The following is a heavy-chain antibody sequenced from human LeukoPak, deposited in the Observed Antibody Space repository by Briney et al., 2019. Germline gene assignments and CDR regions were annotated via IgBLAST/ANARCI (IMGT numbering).Heavy chain of an antibody. V-gene: IGHV3-23*01. D-gene: IGHD2-21*01. CDR3: ARGRCPTVIIVVPVKPSDH. Sequence: PGGSLRLSCAASGFTLSDYAMTWVRQAPGKGLEWVASIVGTSGTTYYADSVKGRFTISRDSSKNTVFLQMSSLRPDDTAVYLCARGRCPTVIIVVPVKPSDHWGQGSLVTVSS. J-gene: IGHJ5*02. CDR2: IVGTSGTT. CDR1: GFTLSDYA.